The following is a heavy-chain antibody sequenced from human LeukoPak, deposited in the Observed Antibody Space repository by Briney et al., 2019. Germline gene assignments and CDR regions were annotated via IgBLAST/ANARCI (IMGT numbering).Heavy chain of an antibody. CDR1: GGTFSSYA. V-gene: IGHV1-69*05. CDR2: FIPIFGTA. J-gene: IGHJ4*02. CDR3: AAAAHYDSFLLVAYYFDY. D-gene: IGHD3-3*01. Sequence: ASVKVSCKASGGTFSSYAISWVRQAPGQGLEWMGGFIPIFGTANYAQKFQGRVTITTDESTSTAYMELSSLRSEDTAVYYCAAAAHYDSFLLVAYYFDYWGQGTLVTVSS.